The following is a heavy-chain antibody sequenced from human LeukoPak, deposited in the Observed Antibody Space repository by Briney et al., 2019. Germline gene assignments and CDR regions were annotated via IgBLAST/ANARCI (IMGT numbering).Heavy chain of an antibody. CDR1: GGTFISYA. V-gene: IGHV1-69*13. J-gene: IGHJ4*02. CDR2: IIPIFGTA. Sequence: ASVKVSCKASGGTFISYAISWVRQAPGQGLEWMGGIIPIFGTANYAQKFQGRVTITADESTSTAYMELSSLRSEDTAVYYCARSDYCSGGSCYRFDYWGQGTLVTVSS. D-gene: IGHD2-15*01. CDR3: ARSDYCSGGSCYRFDY.